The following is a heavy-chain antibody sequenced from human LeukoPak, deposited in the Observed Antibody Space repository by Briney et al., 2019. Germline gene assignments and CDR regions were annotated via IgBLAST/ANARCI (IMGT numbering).Heavy chain of an antibody. V-gene: IGHV4-59*01. J-gene: IGHJ4*02. Sequence: SETLSLTCTVSGGSISSYYWSWIRQPPGKGLEWIGYIYYRGSTNYNPSLKSRVTISVDTSKNQFSLKLSSVTAADTAVYYCAREYSSSFDYWGQGTLVTVSS. D-gene: IGHD6-6*01. CDR1: GGSISSYY. CDR3: AREYSSSFDY. CDR2: IYYRGST.